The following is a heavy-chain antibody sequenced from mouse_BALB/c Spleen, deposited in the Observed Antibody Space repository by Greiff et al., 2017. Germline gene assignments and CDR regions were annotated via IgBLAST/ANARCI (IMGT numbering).Heavy chain of an antibody. CDR3: ARERDGYQAWFAY. D-gene: IGHD2-3*01. V-gene: IGHV2-9*02. J-gene: IGHJ3*01. CDR1: GFSLTSYG. CDR2: IWAGGST. Sequence: VKLMESGPGLVAPSQSLSITCTVSGFSLTSYGVHWVRQPPGKGLEWLGVIWAGGSTNYNSALMSRLSISKDNSKSQVFLKMNSLQTDDTAMYYCARERDGYQAWFAYWGQGTLVTVSA.